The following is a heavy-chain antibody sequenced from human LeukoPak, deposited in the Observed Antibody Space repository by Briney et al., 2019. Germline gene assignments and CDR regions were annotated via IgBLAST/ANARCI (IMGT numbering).Heavy chain of an antibody. D-gene: IGHD5-12*01. CDR1: GYTFTRFY. V-gene: IGHV1-2*02. Sequence: ASVKVSCKTSGYTFTRFYIHWVRQAPGQGLEWMGWINPNSGGTNYAQKFQGRVTMTRDTSISTAYMELSRLRSDDTAVYYCARDGDSGYDFFYWGQGTLVTVSS. CDR2: INPNSGGT. J-gene: IGHJ4*02. CDR3: ARDGDSGYDFFY.